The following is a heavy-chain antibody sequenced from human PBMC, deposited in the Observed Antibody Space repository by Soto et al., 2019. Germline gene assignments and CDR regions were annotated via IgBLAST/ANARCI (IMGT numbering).Heavy chain of an antibody. J-gene: IGHJ6*02. D-gene: IGHD3-10*01. V-gene: IGHV1-69*13. Sequence: SVKVSCKASGGTFGSYAISWVRQAPGQGLEWMGGIIPIFGTANYAQKFQGRVTITADESTSTAYMELSSLRSEDTAVYYCARGNYYGSGSYYNENYYYYGMDVWGQGTTVTVSS. CDR1: GGTFGSYA. CDR2: IIPIFGTA. CDR3: ARGNYYGSGSYYNENYYYYGMDV.